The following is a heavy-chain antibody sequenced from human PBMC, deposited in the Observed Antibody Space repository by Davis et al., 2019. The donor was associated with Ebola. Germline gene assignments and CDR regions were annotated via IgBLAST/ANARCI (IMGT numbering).Heavy chain of an antibody. CDR3: AAPRPRRGPYGGTSGPYYYYYGMDV. Sequence: SETLSLTCSVSGASISNNFYNWGWIRQTPGKGLEWIGSVYYSGNPYYNPSLKSRVTISVDTSKNQFSLKLSSVTAADTAVYYCAAPRPRRGPYGGTSGPYYYYYGMDVWGKGTTVTVSS. CDR1: GASISNNFYN. D-gene: IGHD4-23*01. J-gene: IGHJ6*04. CDR2: VYYSGNP. V-gene: IGHV4-39*07.